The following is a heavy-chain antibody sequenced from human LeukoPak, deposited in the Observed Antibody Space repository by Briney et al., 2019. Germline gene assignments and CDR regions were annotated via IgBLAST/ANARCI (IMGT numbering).Heavy chain of an antibody. CDR3: ARDFRGYIDY. Sequence: SETLSLTCTVSGGSISSYYWSWIRQPPGKGLEWIGCIYYSGSTNYNPSLKSRVTISVDTFRNQFSLKLSSVTAADTAVYYCARDFRGYIDYWGQGALVTVSS. CDR1: GGSISSYY. J-gene: IGHJ4*02. CDR2: IYYSGST. V-gene: IGHV4-59*01. D-gene: IGHD5-18*01.